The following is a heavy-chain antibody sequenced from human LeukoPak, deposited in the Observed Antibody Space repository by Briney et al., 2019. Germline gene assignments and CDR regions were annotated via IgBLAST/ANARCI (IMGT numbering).Heavy chain of an antibody. J-gene: IGHJ4*02. CDR2: INHSGST. V-gene: IGHV4-34*01. Sequence: SETLSLTCAVYGGSFSGYYWSWIRQPPGKGLEWIGEINHSGSTYYNPSLKSRVTISVDTSKNQFSLKLSSVTAADTAVYYCARDRGIAVGDYWGQGTLVTVSS. CDR1: GGSFSGYY. D-gene: IGHD6-19*01. CDR3: ARDRGIAVGDY.